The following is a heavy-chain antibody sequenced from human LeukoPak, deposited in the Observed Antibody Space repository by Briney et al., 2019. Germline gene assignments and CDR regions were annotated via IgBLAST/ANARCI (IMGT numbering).Heavy chain of an antibody. J-gene: IGHJ3*02. V-gene: IGHV1-18*01. D-gene: IGHD2-15*01. CDR3: ARYCSGGSCYSENAFDI. CDR2: ISAYNGNT. Sequence: ASVKVSCKASGYTFTSYGISWVRQAPGQGLEWMGWISAYNGNTNYAQKLQGRVTMTTDTSTSTAYMELRSLRSDDTAVYYCARYCSGGSCYSENAFDIWGQGTMVPVSS. CDR1: GYTFTSYG.